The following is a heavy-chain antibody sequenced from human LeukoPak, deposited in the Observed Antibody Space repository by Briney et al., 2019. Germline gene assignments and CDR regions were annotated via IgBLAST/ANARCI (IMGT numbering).Heavy chain of an antibody. V-gene: IGHV3-21*01. J-gene: IGHJ4*02. D-gene: IGHD3-10*01. Sequence: GGSLRLSCAASGFTFSSYWMSWVRQAPGKGLEWVSSISSSSSYIYYADSVKGRFTISRDNAKNSLYLQMNSLRAEDTAVYYCARDLAAMVRGVIGLDYWGQGTLVTVSS. CDR1: GFTFSSYW. CDR2: ISSSSSYI. CDR3: ARDLAAMVRGVIGLDY.